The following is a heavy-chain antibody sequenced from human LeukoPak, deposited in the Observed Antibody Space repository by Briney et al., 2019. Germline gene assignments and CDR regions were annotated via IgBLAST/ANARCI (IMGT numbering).Heavy chain of an antibody. CDR1: GFTFSDYG. CDR2: ISGSGIST. V-gene: IGHV3-23*01. CDR3: TTDRQDY. Sequence: GGSLRLSCAAAGFTFSDYGMNWVRQAPGKGLEWVSGISGSGISTYYADSVKGRFTISRDNSKNTLYLQMNSLRVEDTAVYYWTTDRQDYWGQGTLVAVSS. J-gene: IGHJ4*02.